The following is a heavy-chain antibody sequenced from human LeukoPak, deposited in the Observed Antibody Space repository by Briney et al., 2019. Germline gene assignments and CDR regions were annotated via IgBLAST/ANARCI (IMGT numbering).Heavy chain of an antibody. J-gene: IGHJ6*02. V-gene: IGHV3-23*01. CDR3: ARDFQPRYCSSSSCSPA. D-gene: IGHD2-2*01. CDR2: ISGSGDNT. Sequence: PGGSLRLSCAASGFTFSSYAMSWVRQVPGKGLEWVSVISGSGDNTYYADSVKGRFTISRDNSKNMLYLQMNSLRAEDTATYYCARDFQPRYCSSSSCSPAWGQGTTVTVSS. CDR1: GFTFSSYA.